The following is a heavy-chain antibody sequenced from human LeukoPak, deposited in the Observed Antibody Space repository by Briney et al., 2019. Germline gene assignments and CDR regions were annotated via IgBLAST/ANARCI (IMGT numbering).Heavy chain of an antibody. J-gene: IGHJ4*02. CDR1: GFTFSRHG. V-gene: IGHV3-30*03. CDR3: ARDRLNRADCGTDCYSAVFDY. Sequence: SGGSLRLSCAPSGFTFSRHGMNWVRQTPGKGLEWVAVIASHAGDAHYSDSVKGRFTISRDNSKDTLYLQMNNLGVEDTAVYYCARDRLNRADCGTDCYSAVFDYWGQGALVTVSS. CDR2: IASHAGDA. D-gene: IGHD2-21*02.